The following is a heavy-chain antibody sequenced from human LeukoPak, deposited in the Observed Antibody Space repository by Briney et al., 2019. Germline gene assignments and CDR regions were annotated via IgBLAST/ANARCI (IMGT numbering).Heavy chain of an antibody. J-gene: IGHJ4*02. CDR3: ATEPLNYYGSGKPFDY. CDR1: GYTFTGYY. D-gene: IGHD3-10*01. CDR2: INPNSGGT. V-gene: IGHV1-2*02. Sequence: GASVKVSCKASGYTFTGYYMHWVRQAPGQGLEWMGWINPNSGGTNCAQKFQGRVTMTRDTSISTAYMELSRLRSDDTAVYYCATEPLNYYGSGKPFDYWGQGTLVTVSS.